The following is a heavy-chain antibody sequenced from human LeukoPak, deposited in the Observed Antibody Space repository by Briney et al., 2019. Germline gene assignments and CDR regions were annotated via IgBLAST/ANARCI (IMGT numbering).Heavy chain of an antibody. Sequence: RGTLSLTCAVSGGSISSSNWWSWVRQSPGKGLEWIGEIYHSGSTNYNPSLKSRVTISVDKSKNQFSLKLTSVTAAGTAVYYCASGIAAAGTLALGYWGQGTLVIVSS. D-gene: IGHD6-13*01. CDR2: IYHSGST. CDR1: GGSISSSNW. CDR3: ASGIAAAGTLALGY. J-gene: IGHJ4*02. V-gene: IGHV4-4*03.